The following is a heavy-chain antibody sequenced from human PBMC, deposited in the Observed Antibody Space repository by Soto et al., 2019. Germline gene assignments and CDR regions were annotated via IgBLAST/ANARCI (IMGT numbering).Heavy chain of an antibody. D-gene: IGHD6-13*01. J-gene: IGHJ5*02. CDR2: IDTAGDT. CDR1: GFTFSSYD. V-gene: IGHV3-13*01. CDR3: ARDRSRGWFDP. Sequence: EVQLVESGGGLVQPGVALRLSCAASGFTFSSYDMHCVRQATGKGLEWVSRIDTAGDTYYPGSVKGRFTISRENANNSLYLQMNSLRAEDTAVDYCARDRSRGWFDPWGQGTLVIVSS.